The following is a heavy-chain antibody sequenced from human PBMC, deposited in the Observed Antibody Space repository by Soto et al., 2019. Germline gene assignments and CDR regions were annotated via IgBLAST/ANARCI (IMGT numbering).Heavy chain of an antibody. CDR3: ATANNTSPFDF. D-gene: IGHD1-26*01. V-gene: IGHV1-58*01. Sequence: SVKVSCKASGFTFADSAVQWVRQARGQRLEWIGRIVVDSGNTKYAQRFTERVTISWDVSTITAFMELRSLRSEDTAVYYCATANNTSPFDFWGLGTLVTVSS. J-gene: IGHJ4*02. CDR1: GFTFADSA. CDR2: IVVDSGNT.